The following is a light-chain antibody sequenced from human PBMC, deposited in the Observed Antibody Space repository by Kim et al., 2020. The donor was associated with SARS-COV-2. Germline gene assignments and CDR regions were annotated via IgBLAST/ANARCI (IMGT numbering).Light chain of an antibody. CDR3: MQARQIPPWT. J-gene: IGKJ1*01. CDR1: QSLLHSNGYNY. Sequence: DVVMSQSPLSLPVTPGEPASISCTSSQSLLHSNGYNYLDWYLQKPGQSPQLLIYLASNRASGVPDRFSGSGSGTDFTLKISRVEAEDVGLYYCMQARQIPPWTFGPGTKVDIK. V-gene: IGKV2-28*01. CDR2: LAS.